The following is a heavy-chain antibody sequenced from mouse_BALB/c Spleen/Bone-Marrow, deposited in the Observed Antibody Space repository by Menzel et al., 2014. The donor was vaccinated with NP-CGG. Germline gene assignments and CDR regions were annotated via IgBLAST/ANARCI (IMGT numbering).Heavy chain of an antibody. CDR2: INPSNGRA. CDR1: GYTFTNYW. Sequence: QVQLQQSGAELVKPGASVRLSCKTSGYTFTNYWMHWVKQRPGQGLEWIGDINPSNGRATYSEKFKSKATLTVDESSSTAYMQLSSLTSEDSAVYYCARYYNYYFDVWGAGTTVTVSS. J-gene: IGHJ1*01. V-gene: IGHV1S81*02. D-gene: IGHD1-1*01. CDR3: ARYYNYYFDV.